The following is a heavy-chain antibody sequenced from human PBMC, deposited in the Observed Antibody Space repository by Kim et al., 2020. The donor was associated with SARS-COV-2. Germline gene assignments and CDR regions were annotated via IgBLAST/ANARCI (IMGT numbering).Heavy chain of an antibody. V-gene: IGHV4-39*07. CDR2: IYYSGST. Sequence: SETLSLTCTVSGGSISSSSYYWGWIRQPPGKGLEWIGSIYYSGSTYYNPSLKSRVTISVDTSKNQFSLKLSSVTAADTAVYYCARDEPGSAVAGDWFDPWGQGTLVTVSS. CDR3: ARDEPGSAVAGDWFDP. J-gene: IGHJ5*02. CDR1: GGSISSSSYY. D-gene: IGHD6-19*01.